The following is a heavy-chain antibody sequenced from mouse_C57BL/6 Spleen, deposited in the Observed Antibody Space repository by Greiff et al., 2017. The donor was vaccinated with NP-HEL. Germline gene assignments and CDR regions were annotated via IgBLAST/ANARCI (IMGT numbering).Heavy chain of an antibody. J-gene: IGHJ4*01. D-gene: IGHD2-2*01. CDR3: AKNGGYYDAMDY. CDR2: IWRGGST. CDR1: GFSLTSYG. V-gene: IGHV2-5*01. Sequence: VQRVESGPGLVQPSQSLSITCTVSGFSLTSYGVHWVRQSPGKGLEWLGVIWRGGSTDYNAAFMSRLSITKDNSKCQVFFKMNSLQADDTAIYYCAKNGGYYDAMDYWGQGTSVTVSS.